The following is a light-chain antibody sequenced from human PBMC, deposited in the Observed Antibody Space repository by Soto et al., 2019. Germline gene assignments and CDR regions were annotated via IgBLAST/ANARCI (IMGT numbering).Light chain of an antibody. CDR2: EVS. J-gene: IGLJ1*01. CDR3: SSYTSSSTYV. V-gene: IGLV2-14*01. CDR1: SSDVGGYNY. Sequence: QSALTQPASVSGSPGQSITISCTGTSSDVGGYNYVSWSQQHPGKAPQLMIYEVSNRPSGVSNRFSGSKSGNTASLTISGLQAEDEADYYCSSYTSSSTYVFGTGTTHRP.